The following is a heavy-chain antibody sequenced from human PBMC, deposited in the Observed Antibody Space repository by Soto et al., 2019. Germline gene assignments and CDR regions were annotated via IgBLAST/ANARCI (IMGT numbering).Heavy chain of an antibody. V-gene: IGHV4-39*01. D-gene: IGHD2-2*01. Sequence: SETLSPTCRVSGGSISSGSYSWGWIRQPPGKGLEWIGTFHYSGRTYYSPSLESRVTISVDTSKNQFSLKVSSVTAADTAVFYCARLAGYCSGTSCYGYYGMDVWGQGTTVTVSS. J-gene: IGHJ6*02. CDR3: ARLAGYCSGTSCYGYYGMDV. CDR1: GGSISSGSYS. CDR2: FHYSGRT.